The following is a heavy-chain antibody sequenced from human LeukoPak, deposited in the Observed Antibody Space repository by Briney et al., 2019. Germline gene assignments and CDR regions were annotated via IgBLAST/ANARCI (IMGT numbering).Heavy chain of an antibody. J-gene: IGHJ4*02. CDR1: GFTFSSYA. V-gene: IGHV3-23*01. D-gene: IGHD2-15*01. Sequence: GGSLRLSCAASGFTFSSYAMTWVRQAPGRGLEWVSTISGSGGITNYADSVKGRSTISRDNSKNSLYLQMNSLRAEDTAVYYCARVGSGGPHPDYWGQGTLVTVSS. CDR3: ARVGSGGPHPDY. CDR2: ISGSGGIT.